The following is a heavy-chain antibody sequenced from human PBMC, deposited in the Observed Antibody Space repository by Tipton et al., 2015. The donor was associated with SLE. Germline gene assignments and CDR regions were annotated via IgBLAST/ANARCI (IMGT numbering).Heavy chain of an antibody. CDR3: ARGRGIAVAGTYYYYYMDV. J-gene: IGHJ6*03. CDR1: GGSISSSSYY. Sequence: TLSLTCNVSGGSISSSSYYWGWIRQPPGKGLEWIGSIYYSGTTYYNLSLKSRVTISVDTSKNQFSLKLSSVTAADTAVYYCARGRGIAVAGTYYYYYMDVWGKGTTVTVSS. CDR2: IYYSGTT. V-gene: IGHV4-39*07. D-gene: IGHD6-19*01.